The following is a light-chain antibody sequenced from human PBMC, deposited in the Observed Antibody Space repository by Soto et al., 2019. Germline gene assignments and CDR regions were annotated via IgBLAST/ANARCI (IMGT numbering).Light chain of an antibody. V-gene: IGKV3-11*01. CDR3: QQRSNWPPT. Sequence: EIVLTQSPAILSLSPGERANLSCRASQSVSSFLAWYQQRPGQAPRLLIYDASNRATGIPAKFSGSGPGTDFTLTISTLEPEDFAVYYCQQRSNWPPTFGGGTKVDIK. CDR1: QSVSSF. CDR2: DAS. J-gene: IGKJ4*01.